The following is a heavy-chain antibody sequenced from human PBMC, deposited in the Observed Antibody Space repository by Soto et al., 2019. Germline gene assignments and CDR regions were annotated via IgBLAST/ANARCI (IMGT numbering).Heavy chain of an antibody. CDR1: GGSISSYY. D-gene: IGHD3-10*01. CDR2: VHHSWGS. CDR3: ARQGFGPLHGLVDV. Sequence: QVQLQESGPGLVKPSETLSLYCTVSGGSISSYYWSWFRQSPGKRMEWIGYVHHSWGSSYNPSLQSRVAISLDTSKSQFSLKVTSVTATDKAVYYCARQGFGPLHGLVDVWGQGTTVTVSS. V-gene: IGHV4-59*08. J-gene: IGHJ6*02.